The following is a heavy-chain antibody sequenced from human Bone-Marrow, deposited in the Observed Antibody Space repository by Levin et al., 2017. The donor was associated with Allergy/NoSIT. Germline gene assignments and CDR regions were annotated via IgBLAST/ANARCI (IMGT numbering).Heavy chain of an antibody. CDR2: ITGSGDSA. CDR3: ARVDCAPFGCRRIDY. Sequence: PGGSLRLSCAASGFPFRNHAMDWVRQAPGKGLEWVSSITGSGDSAQLADSVKGRFATSRDNSKNMVYLQMDSLRAEDTAVYYCARVDCAPFGCRRIDYCGQGTLVTVSS. CDR1: GFPFRNHA. V-gene: IGHV3-23*01. J-gene: IGHJ4*02. D-gene: IGHD2-21*01.